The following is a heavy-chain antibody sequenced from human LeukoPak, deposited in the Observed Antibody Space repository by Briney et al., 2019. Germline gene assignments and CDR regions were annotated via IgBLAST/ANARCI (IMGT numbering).Heavy chain of an antibody. V-gene: IGHV3-21*04. J-gene: IGHJ4*02. Sequence: GGSLRLSCAASGFTFSSYSMNWVRHAPGKGLEWVSSISSSSSYIYYTDSVKGRFTMSRDNSKNTLYLQMSSLRVEDTAVYYCAKIPDVSDYWGQGTLVTVSS. CDR3: AKIPDVSDY. CDR1: GFTFSSYS. CDR2: ISSSSSYI. D-gene: IGHD5/OR15-5a*01.